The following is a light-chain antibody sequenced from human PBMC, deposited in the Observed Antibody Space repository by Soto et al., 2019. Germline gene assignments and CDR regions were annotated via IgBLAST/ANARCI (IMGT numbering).Light chain of an antibody. CDR2: GAS. Sequence: EIVMTQSPATLSVCPGERATLSCRASQSVSSNLAWYHQKPGQAPRLLIYGASTRDTGIPARFSGSGSGTEFTLTVSSLQSEDFAVYYCQQYDNWPHTFGGGTKVDIK. CDR3: QQYDNWPHT. J-gene: IGKJ4*01. CDR1: QSVSSN. V-gene: IGKV3-15*01.